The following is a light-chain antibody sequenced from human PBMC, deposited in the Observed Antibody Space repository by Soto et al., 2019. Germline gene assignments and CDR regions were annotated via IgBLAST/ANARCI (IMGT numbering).Light chain of an antibody. CDR3: MQRIEFPWT. J-gene: IGKJ1*01. CDR1: QSLLNSDDGNTY. V-gene: IGKV2-40*01. Sequence: DIVMTQTPLSLPVTSGEPASISCRSSQSLLNSDDGNTYLDWYLQKPGQSPQLLIYTLSDRASGVPERFSGSGSGRDFTLKISRVEAEDVGVYYCMQRIEFPWTFGQGTKVEIK. CDR2: TLS.